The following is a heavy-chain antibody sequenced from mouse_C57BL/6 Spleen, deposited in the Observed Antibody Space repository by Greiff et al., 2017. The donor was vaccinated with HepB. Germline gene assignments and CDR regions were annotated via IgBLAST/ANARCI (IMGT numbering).Heavy chain of an antibody. CDR2: IYPGDGDT. D-gene: IGHD2-4*01. CDR3: AYYDYGGDYFDY. CDR1: GYAFSSSW. Sequence: VQGVESGPELVKPGASVKISCKASGYAFSSSWMNWVKQRPGKGLEWIGRIYPGDGDTNYNGKFKGKATLTADKSSSTAYMQLSSLTSEDSAVYFCAYYDYGGDYFDYWGQGTTLTVSS. V-gene: IGHV1-82*01. J-gene: IGHJ2*01.